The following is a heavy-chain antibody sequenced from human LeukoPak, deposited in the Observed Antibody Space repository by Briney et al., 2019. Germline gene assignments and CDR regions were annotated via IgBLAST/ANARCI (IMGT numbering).Heavy chain of an antibody. CDR2: SSGSGSIT. V-gene: IGHV3-23*01. J-gene: IGHJ4*02. CDR1: GFTSSSYV. D-gene: IGHD5-18*01. CDR3: ARDQGYSYGYPHFDY. Sequence: GGSLRLSCAASGFTSSSYVMSWVRQAPGKGLEWVSASSGSGSITYYADSVKGRFTISRDNSKNTLYLQMNSLRAEDTAVYYCARDQGYSYGYPHFDYWGQGTLVTVSS.